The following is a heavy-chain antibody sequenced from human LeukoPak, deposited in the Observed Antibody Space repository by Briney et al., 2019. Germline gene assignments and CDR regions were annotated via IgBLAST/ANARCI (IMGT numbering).Heavy chain of an antibody. V-gene: IGHV4-59*08. J-gene: IGHJ4*02. CDR3: VRSSTYHLFDD. Sequence: SETLSLTCTVSGGSISSYYCSWIRQPPGKGLEWIGYMYYSGSTNYNPSLKSRVAISVDMSKNQFSLKLSSVTAADTAVYYCVRSSTYHLFDDWGQGTLVTVPS. D-gene: IGHD2-15*01. CDR1: GGSISSYY. CDR2: MYYSGST.